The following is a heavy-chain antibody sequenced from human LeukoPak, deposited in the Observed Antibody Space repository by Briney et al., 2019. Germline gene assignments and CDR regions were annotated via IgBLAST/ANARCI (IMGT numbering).Heavy chain of an antibody. CDR3: ARGGQLLTSDFDY. CDR1: GYTFIRYG. J-gene: IGHJ4*02. Sequence: ASVKVSCKAAGYTFIRYGISWVRQAPGQGLEWMGWISAYNGNTKNVQKFQGRVTMTTDTYTSIAYMELRSLRSDDTAVYYCARGGQLLTSDFDYWGQGTLVTVSS. D-gene: IGHD4-23*01. V-gene: IGHV1-18*01. CDR2: ISAYNGNT.